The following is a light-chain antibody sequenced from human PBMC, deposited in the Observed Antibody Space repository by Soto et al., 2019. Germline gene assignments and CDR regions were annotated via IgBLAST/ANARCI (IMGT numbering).Light chain of an antibody. CDR3: QKYNSAPRT. Sequence: DILMTQSPSSLSASVGDRVTITCRASQGISNSLAWYQQKPGKVPKLLIYAASTLLSGVPSRFSGSGSGTDFTLTISSLQPEDVATYYCQKYNSAPRTFGPGTKVDIK. J-gene: IGKJ3*01. V-gene: IGKV1-27*01. CDR2: AAS. CDR1: QGISNS.